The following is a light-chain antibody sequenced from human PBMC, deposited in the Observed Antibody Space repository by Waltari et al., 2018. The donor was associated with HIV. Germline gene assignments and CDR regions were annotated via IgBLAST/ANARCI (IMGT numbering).Light chain of an antibody. CDR1: QGISTF. V-gene: IGKV1-9*01. CDR2: AAS. CDR3: QRLNRFPAT. Sequence: DIQLTQSPSFLSASVGDRVTITCRASQGISTFLAWYQQKPGTAPKLLLYAASTLQRGVPSRFSGSGAGTEFTLTINSLQPEDFATYYCQRLNRFPATFGQGTKVEIK. J-gene: IGKJ1*01.